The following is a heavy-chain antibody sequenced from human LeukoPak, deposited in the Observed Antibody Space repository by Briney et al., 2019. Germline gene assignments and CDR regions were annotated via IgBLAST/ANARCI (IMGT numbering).Heavy chain of an antibody. V-gene: IGHV4-38-2*02. CDR1: GYSISSGYY. Sequence: SETLSLTCTVSGYSISSGYYWGWIRQPPGKGLEWIGSIYHSGSTYYNPSLKSRVTISVDTSKNQFSLKLSSVTAADTAVYYCARDRLAYSSGWDAFDIWGQGTMVTVSS. CDR3: ARDRLAYSSGWDAFDI. J-gene: IGHJ3*02. CDR2: IYHSGST. D-gene: IGHD6-19*01.